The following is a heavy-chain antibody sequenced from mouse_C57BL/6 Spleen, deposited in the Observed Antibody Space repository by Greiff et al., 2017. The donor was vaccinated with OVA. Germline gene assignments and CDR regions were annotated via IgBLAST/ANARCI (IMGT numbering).Heavy chain of an antibody. D-gene: IGHD1-1*01. CDR1: GYTFTSYG. V-gene: IGHV1-81*01. J-gene: IGHJ2*01. CDR3: ASITTVGERGLDY. Sequence: VQLQQPGAELARPGASVKLSCKASGYTFTSYGISWVKQRTGQGLEWIGEIYPRSGNTYYNEKFKGKATLTADKSSSTAYMELRSLTTEDSAVYFCASITTVGERGLDYWGQGTTLTVSS. CDR2: IYPRSGNT.